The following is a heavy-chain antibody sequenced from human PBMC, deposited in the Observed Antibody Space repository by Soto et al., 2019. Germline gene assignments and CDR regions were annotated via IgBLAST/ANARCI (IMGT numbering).Heavy chain of an antibody. J-gene: IGHJ4*02. V-gene: IGHV3-72*01. CDR1: GFTFSDHY. CDR3: AVRIYGSGTYQAY. D-gene: IGHD3-10*01. CDR2: TRNKANSYTT. Sequence: PRRSLRLSCAASGFTFSDHYMDWVRQAPGKGLEWVGLTRNKANSYTTECAASVKGRFTISRDDSKNSVYRQMSSLKTEDTAVYYFAVRIYGSGTYQAYWGQGSLVTGSS.